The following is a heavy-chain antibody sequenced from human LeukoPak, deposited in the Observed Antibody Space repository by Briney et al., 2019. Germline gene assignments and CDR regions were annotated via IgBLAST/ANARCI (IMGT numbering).Heavy chain of an antibody. CDR1: GGSFSGYY. V-gene: IGHV4-34*01. Sequence: SETLSLTCAVYGGSFSGYYWSWIRQPPGKGLEWIGEINHSGSTNYNPSLKSRVTISVDTSKNQFSLKLSSVTAADTAVYYCARAVGYSSGWYRKPLDYWGQGTLVTVSS. J-gene: IGHJ4*02. CDR3: ARAVGYSSGWYRKPLDY. CDR2: INHSGST. D-gene: IGHD6-19*01.